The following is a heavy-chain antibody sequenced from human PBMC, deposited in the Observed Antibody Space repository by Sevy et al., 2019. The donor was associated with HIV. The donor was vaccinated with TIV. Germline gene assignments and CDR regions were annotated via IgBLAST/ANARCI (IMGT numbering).Heavy chain of an antibody. Sequence: GGSPRLSCAASGFTFSNYWMHWVHQVPGKGPTWVSNIRGDGTTTVYADSVKGRFTISRDNAKNTLYLQMNNLRAEDTATYYCARYAYDSNFDYWGQGTLVTVSS. CDR3: ARYAYDSNFDY. J-gene: IGHJ4*02. D-gene: IGHD3-16*01. V-gene: IGHV3-74*01. CDR1: GFTFSNYW. CDR2: IRGDGTTT.